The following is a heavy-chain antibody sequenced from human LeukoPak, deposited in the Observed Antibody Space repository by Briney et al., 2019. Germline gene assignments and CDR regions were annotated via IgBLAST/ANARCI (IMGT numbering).Heavy chain of an antibody. V-gene: IGHV3-48*01. CDR3: AKDLYYSILTGYYEPPTYFDY. Sequence: PGGSVRLSCAASGFTFSTYSMNWVRQAPGKGLEWIAYIGSGSTIIHYTDSVRGRFTISRDNAENSLYLQMNSLRAEDTAVYYCAKDLYYSILTGYYEPPTYFDYWGQGTLVTVSS. D-gene: IGHD3-9*01. J-gene: IGHJ4*02. CDR1: GFTFSTYS. CDR2: IGSGSTII.